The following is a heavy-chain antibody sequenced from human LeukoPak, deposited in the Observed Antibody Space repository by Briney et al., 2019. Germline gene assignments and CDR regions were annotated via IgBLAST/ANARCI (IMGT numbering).Heavy chain of an antibody. CDR1: GGSFSGYY. Sequence: SETLSLTCTVYGGSFSGYYWSWIRQPPGKGLEWIGEINHSGSTNYNPSLKSRVTISVDTSKNQFSLKLSSVTAAYTAVYYCARVSWVYDFGFDYWGQGALATVSS. D-gene: IGHD2-8*01. CDR2: INHSGST. J-gene: IGHJ4*02. CDR3: ARVSWVYDFGFDY. V-gene: IGHV4-34*01.